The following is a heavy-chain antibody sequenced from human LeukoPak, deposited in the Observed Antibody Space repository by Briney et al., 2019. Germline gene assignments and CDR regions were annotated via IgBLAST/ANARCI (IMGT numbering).Heavy chain of an antibody. Sequence: PGRSLRLSCAASGFTFSSYGMHWVRQAPGKGLEWVAVISYDGSNKYYADSVKGRFTISRDNSKNTLYLQMNSLRAEDTAVYYCARARVVVIFDYWGQGTLVTVSS. CDR3: ARARVVVIFDY. V-gene: IGHV3-30*19. J-gene: IGHJ4*02. CDR1: GFTFSSYG. CDR2: ISYDGSNK. D-gene: IGHD3-22*01.